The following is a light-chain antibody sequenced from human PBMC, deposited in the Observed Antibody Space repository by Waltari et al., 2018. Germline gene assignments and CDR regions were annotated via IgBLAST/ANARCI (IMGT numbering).Light chain of an antibody. CDR2: WSS. Sequence: DIVMTQSPDSLAVSLGERATISCKSSQSVLHRSNNKNYLAWHQQKPGQPPKLLISWSSTRESGVPDRFSGSGSGTDFTLTISSLEPEDSAVYYCQQGTFGPGTKLEIK. CDR3: QQGT. V-gene: IGKV4-1*01. CDR1: QSVLHRSNNKNY. J-gene: IGKJ2*01.